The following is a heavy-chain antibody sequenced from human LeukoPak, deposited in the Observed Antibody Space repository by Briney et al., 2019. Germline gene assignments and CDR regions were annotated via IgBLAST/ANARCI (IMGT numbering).Heavy chain of an antibody. Sequence: GASVKVSCKASGYTFTSYDINWVRQATGQGLEWMGWMNPNSGGTNYAQKFQGRVTMTRDTSISTAYMELSRLRSDDTAVYYCARSGYSSSPYYFDYWGQGTLVTVSS. CDR3: ARSGYSSSPYYFDY. CDR1: GYTFTSYD. D-gene: IGHD6-6*01. V-gene: IGHV1-2*02. CDR2: MNPNSGGT. J-gene: IGHJ4*02.